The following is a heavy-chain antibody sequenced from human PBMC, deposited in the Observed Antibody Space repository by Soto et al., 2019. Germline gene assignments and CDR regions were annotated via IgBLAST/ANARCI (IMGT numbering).Heavy chain of an antibody. V-gene: IGHV3-11*01. D-gene: IGHD3-22*01. CDR1: GFTFSDYY. J-gene: IGHJ4*02. Sequence: GGSLRLSCAASGFTFSDYYMSWIRQAPGKGLEWVSYISSSGNTIYYADSVQGRFTISRDNAKNSLYLQMNSLRAEDTAVYYCARDHYRGYYYLDYWGQGTLVTVSS. CDR3: ARDHYRGYYYLDY. CDR2: ISSSGNTI.